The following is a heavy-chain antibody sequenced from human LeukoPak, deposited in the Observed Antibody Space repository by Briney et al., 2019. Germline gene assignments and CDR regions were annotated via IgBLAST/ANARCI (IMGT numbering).Heavy chain of an antibody. V-gene: IGHV4-59*12. Sequence: SETLSLTCTVSGGSISSYYWSWIRQPPGKGLEWIGSIYHSGSTYYNPSLKSRVTISVDTSKNQFSLKLSSVTAADTAAYYCARDAHCTGVSCYSPYNWFDPWGQGTLVTVSS. CDR3: ARDAHCTGVSCYSPYNWFDP. CDR1: GGSISSYY. D-gene: IGHD2-15*01. J-gene: IGHJ5*02. CDR2: IYHSGST.